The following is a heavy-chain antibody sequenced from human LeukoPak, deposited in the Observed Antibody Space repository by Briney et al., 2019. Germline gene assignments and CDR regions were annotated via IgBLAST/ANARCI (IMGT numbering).Heavy chain of an antibody. J-gene: IGHJ4*02. CDR1: GFTFSSYT. CDR3: YFYDSSGYYPQTKVDY. CDR2: ITGGGGST. V-gene: IGHV3-23*01. Sequence: PGGSLRLSYAASGFTFSSYTMNWVRQAPGKGLEWVSAITGGGGSTYYADSVKGRFTISRDNSKNTLYLQMNSLRAEDTALYFCYFYDSSGYYPQTKVDYWGQGTLVTVSS. D-gene: IGHD3-22*01.